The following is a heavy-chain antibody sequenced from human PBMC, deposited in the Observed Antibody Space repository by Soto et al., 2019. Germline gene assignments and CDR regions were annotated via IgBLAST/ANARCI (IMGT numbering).Heavy chain of an antibody. J-gene: IGHJ4*02. CDR2: ISSSSSYI. CDR3: ASWTYYYDSSGYLFDY. V-gene: IGHV3-21*01. D-gene: IGHD3-22*01. CDR1: GFTFSSYR. Sequence: XGSLRLSFAASGFTFSSYRMNWVRQAPGKGLEWVSSISSSSSYIYYADSVKGRFTISRDNAKNSLYLQMNSLRAEDTAVYYCASWTYYYDSSGYLFDYWGQGTLVTVPS.